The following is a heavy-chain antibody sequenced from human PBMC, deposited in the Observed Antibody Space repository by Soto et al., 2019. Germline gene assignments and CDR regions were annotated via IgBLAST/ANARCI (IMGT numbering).Heavy chain of an antibody. J-gene: IGHJ4*02. D-gene: IGHD4-4*01. CDR2: IYYSGST. CDR3: ARRKEMSTVAKIFDY. Sequence: SETLSLTCAVSGDSISGYYWSWIRQPPGKGLEWIGYIYYSGSTNYYNPSLNSRATISVDASKNQFSLKLSSVTAADTAVYYCARRKEMSTVAKIFDYWGQGALVTVSS. V-gene: IGHV4-59*08. CDR1: GDSISGYY.